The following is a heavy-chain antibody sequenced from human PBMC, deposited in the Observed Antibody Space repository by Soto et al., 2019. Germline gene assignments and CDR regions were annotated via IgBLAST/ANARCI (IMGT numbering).Heavy chain of an antibody. D-gene: IGHD2-21*02. J-gene: IGHJ6*02. Sequence: QVQLVESGGLVVQPGRSLRLSCAASGFTFSTYAMHWVRQAPGKGLEWVAVISYDGRNKYYGDSVKGRFGVSRDNSKHSLFLQMHSLRGDDTAVYYCARDPDDYHSGFYGMDLWGLGTAVTVSS. CDR2: ISYDGRNK. CDR3: ARDPDDYHSGFYGMDL. CDR1: GFTFSTYA. V-gene: IGHV3-30*03.